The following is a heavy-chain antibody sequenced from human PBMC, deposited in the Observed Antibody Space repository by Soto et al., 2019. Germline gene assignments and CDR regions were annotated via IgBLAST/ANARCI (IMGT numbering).Heavy chain of an antibody. J-gene: IGHJ3*02. CDR2: LDPEDGET. V-gene: IGHV1-24*01. CDR3: ATSPRGMAVFDI. Sequence: QVQLVQSGAEVKKPGASVKVSCKVSGYTLSELSMHWVRQAPGKGLEWMGGLDPEDGETIYAQKFQGRVTMTEDTSTDTAYMELSSLRSEDTSVYYCATSPRGMAVFDIWGQGTMVTVSS. D-gene: IGHD6-19*01. CDR1: GYTLSELS.